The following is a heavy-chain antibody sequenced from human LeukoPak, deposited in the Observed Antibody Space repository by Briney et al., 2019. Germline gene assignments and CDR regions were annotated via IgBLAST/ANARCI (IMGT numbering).Heavy chain of an antibody. J-gene: IGHJ4*02. CDR3: AKDESVGTTYFDY. V-gene: IGHV3-23*01. CDR1: GFTSDSYA. CDR2: ISGRGGNT. Sequence: GSLRLSCAASGFTSDSYAMSWVRQAPGKGLEWVSAISGRGGNTYYADSVKGRFTISRDNSKNTLYLQMNSLRAEDTAVYYCAKDESVGTTYFDYWGQGTLVTVSS. D-gene: IGHD1-26*01.